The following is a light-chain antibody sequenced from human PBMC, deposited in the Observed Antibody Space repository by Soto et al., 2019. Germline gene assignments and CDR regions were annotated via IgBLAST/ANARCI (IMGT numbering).Light chain of an antibody. CDR3: AAWDDSLNVVA. Sequence: QSVLTQPPSASGTPGQRVIISCSGSSSNIGSNAVNWYQQLPVTAPKLLIYSNNQRPSGGPERFSGSKSGTLASLAISGLQSEDEADYYCAAWDDSLNVVAFGGGTKLTVL. V-gene: IGLV1-44*01. CDR1: SSNIGSNA. CDR2: SNN. J-gene: IGLJ2*01.